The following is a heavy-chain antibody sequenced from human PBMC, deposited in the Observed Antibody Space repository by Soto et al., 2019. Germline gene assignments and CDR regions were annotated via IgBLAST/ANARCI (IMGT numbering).Heavy chain of an antibody. CDR3: AVPAASVAGASGSYYYYGMDV. V-gene: IGHV4-39*01. CDR2: IYYSGSP. J-gene: IGHJ6*02. D-gene: IGHD6-19*01. CDR1: GGSISSSSYY. Sequence: PSETLSFTCTVSGGSISSSSYYWGWIRQPPGKGLEWIGYIYYSGSPYYNPSLKSRVTISVDTSKNQFSLKLSSVTAADTAVYYCAVPAASVAGASGSYYYYGMDVWGQGTTVTVSS.